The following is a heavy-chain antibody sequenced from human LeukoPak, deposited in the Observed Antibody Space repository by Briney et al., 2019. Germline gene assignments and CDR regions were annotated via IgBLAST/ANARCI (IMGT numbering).Heavy chain of an antibody. V-gene: IGHV1-2*02. CDR2: VNPNSGGT. J-gene: IGHJ6*03. CDR3: ARGHQGYYHYMDV. Sequence: RWASVTVSCKASGYTFSAYYLHWVRQAPGQGLEWMGWVNPNSGGTNYAQNYQGRVTMTRDTSISTAYMELSRLRPDDTAVYYCARGHQGYYHYMDVWGKGTTVTVSS. D-gene: IGHD2-2*01. CDR1: GYTFSAYY.